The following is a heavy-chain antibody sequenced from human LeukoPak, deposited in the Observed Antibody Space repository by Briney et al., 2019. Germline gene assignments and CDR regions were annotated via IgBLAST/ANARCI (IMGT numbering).Heavy chain of an antibody. V-gene: IGHV3-53*01. CDR2: IYSGGST. Sequence: GGSLRLSCAASGFTVSSNYMGWIRQAPGKGLEWVSVIYSGGSTYYADSVKGRFTISSDNSKNTLYLQMNSLRAEDTAVYYCARRPAAKYYYYGMDVWGQGTTVTVSS. CDR3: ARRPAAKYYYYGMDV. D-gene: IGHD2-2*01. J-gene: IGHJ6*02. CDR1: GFTVSSNY.